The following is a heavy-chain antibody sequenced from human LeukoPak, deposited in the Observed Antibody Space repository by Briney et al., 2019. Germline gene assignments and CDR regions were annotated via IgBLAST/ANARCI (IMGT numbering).Heavy chain of an antibody. CDR3: ARGLDYYGSERHYYYYYGMDV. J-gene: IGHJ6*02. CDR2: TYYRSKWYN. V-gene: IGHV6-1*01. Sequence: SQTLSLTCAISGDSVSSNSAAWNWIRQSPSRGLEWLGRTYYRSKWYNDYAVSVKSRITINPDTSKNQFSLQLNSVTPEDTAVYYCARGLDYYGSERHYYYYYGMDVWGQGTTVTVSS. D-gene: IGHD3-10*01. CDR1: GDSVSSNSAA.